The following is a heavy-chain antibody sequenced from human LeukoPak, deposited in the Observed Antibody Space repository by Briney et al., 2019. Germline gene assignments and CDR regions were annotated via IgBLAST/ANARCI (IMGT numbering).Heavy chain of an antibody. Sequence: TGGSLRLSCAASGFTFSSYAMHWVRQAPGKGLEYVSAISSNGGSTYYANSVKGRFTISRDNSKNTLYLQMGSLRAEDMAVYYCARLAGNDFWSGYGGRIYYYMDVWGKGTTVTVSS. CDR1: GFTFSSYA. CDR3: ARLAGNDFWSGYGGRIYYYMDV. V-gene: IGHV3-64*01. D-gene: IGHD3-3*01. J-gene: IGHJ6*03. CDR2: ISSNGGST.